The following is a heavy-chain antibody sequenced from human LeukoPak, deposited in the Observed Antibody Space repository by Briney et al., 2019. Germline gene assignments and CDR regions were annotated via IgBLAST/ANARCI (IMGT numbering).Heavy chain of an antibody. CDR2: IDPGDSYT. V-gene: IGHV5-10-1*01. Sequence: GESLKISCKGSGYSITSYWINWVRQMPGKGREGMGRIDPGDSYTYYSPSFQGHVTISADRSLSTAYLQWSSLKAADTAMYYCARRPAVTGALADYWGQGTLVTVSS. CDR1: GYSITSYW. D-gene: IGHD4-17*01. J-gene: IGHJ4*02. CDR3: ARRPAVTGALADY.